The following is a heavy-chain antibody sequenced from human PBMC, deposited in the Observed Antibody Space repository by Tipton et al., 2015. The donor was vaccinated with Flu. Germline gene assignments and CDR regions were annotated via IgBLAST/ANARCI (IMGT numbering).Heavy chain of an antibody. Sequence: TLSLTCTVSGGSISTGGYYWIWIRQHPGKGLEWIAYTSYSGSTFYNPPLKSRVSMSADTSMNQFSLRLNSMTAADTAIYYCARVLAGHFGEGYFFDYWGQGALVTVSS. CDR1: GGSISTGGYY. CDR2: TSYSGST. J-gene: IGHJ4*02. D-gene: IGHD3-10*01. V-gene: IGHV4-31*03. CDR3: ARVLAGHFGEGYFFDY.